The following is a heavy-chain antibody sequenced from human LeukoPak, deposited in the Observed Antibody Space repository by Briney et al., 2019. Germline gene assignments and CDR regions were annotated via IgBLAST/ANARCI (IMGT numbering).Heavy chain of an antibody. CDR1: GGSISPYY. D-gene: IGHD2-21*02. CDR3: ARQGVATAIDY. J-gene: IGHJ4*02. Sequence: SETLSLTCTVSGGSISPYYWSWIRQPAGKGLEWIGRIYASGNTNYNPSLKSRVTMSVDTSKNLFALKLSSVTAADTAVYYCARQGVATAIDYWGQGTLVTVSS. CDR2: IYASGNT. V-gene: IGHV4-4*07.